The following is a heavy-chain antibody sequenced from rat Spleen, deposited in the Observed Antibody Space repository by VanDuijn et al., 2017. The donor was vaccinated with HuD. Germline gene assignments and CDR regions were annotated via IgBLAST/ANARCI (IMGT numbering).Heavy chain of an antibody. CDR3: AREGTYYGDYFDY. CDR1: GFTFSNYD. J-gene: IGHJ2*01. Sequence: EVQLVEYGGGLVQPGRSLKLSCAASGFTFSNYDMAWVRQAPTKGLEWVASISPSGGSTYYRDSVKGRFTISRDNAKSTLYLQMDSLRSEDTATYYCAREGTYYGDYFDYWGQGVMVTVSS. V-gene: IGHV5-25*01. D-gene: IGHD1-9*01. CDR2: ISPSGGST.